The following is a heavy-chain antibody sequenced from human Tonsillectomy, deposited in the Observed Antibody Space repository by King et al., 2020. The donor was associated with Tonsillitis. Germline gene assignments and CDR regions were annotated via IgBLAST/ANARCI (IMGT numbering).Heavy chain of an antibody. CDR2: ISATTNDI. Sequence: VQLVESGGGLVQPGGSLRLSCVVSGLTFSTYNMNWVRQAPGRGLEWVSFISATTNDIYYADSVKGRFTISRDNAKKSLYLQMNTLRAEDTAVYYCVRADGGSTSGYYYWGQGTLVTVSS. V-gene: IGHV3-48*01. CDR1: GLTFSTYN. J-gene: IGHJ4*02. CDR3: VRADGGSTSGYYY. D-gene: IGHD3-9*01.